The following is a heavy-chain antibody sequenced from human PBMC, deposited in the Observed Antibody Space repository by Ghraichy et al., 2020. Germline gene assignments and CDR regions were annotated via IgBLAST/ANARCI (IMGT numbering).Heavy chain of an antibody. D-gene: IGHD5-12*01. Sequence: GGSLRLSCAASGFIFSSYVMHWVRQAPGKGLEWVAVIWHDGSNKYYGDSVKGRFTISRDNSKNMLYLQMDSLRPEDTAVYYCAKEGEAGYFYWGQGTLVTVSS. CDR2: IWHDGSNK. CDR3: AKEGEAGYFY. J-gene: IGHJ4*02. V-gene: IGHV3-33*06. CDR1: GFIFSSYV.